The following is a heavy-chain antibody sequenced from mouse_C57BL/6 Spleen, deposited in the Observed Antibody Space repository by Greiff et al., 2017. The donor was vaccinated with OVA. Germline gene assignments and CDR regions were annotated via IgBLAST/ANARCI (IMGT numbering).Heavy chain of an antibody. J-gene: IGHJ1*03. V-gene: IGHV1-26*01. CDR3: ARRYYGSRGYFDV. CDR2: INPNNGGT. D-gene: IGHD1-1*01. Sequence: VQLQQSGPELVKPGASVKISCKASGYTFTDYYMNWVKQSHGKSLEWIGDINPNNGGTSYNQKFKGKATLTVDKSSSTAYMELRSLTSEDSAVYYCARRYYGSRGYFDVWGTGTTVTVSS. CDR1: GYTFTDYY.